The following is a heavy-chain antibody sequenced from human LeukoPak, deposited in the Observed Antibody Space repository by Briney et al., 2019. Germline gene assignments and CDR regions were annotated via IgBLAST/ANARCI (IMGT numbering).Heavy chain of an antibody. D-gene: IGHD4-17*01. CDR3: AREETGNGDGFDI. J-gene: IGHJ3*02. V-gene: IGHV3-30-3*01. CDR2: ISYDGSNK. CDR1: GFTFSSYA. Sequence: GGSLRLSCAASGFTFSSYAMHWVRQAPGKGLEWVAVISYDGSNKYYADSVKGRFTISRDNSKNTLYLQMRSLRVEDTAVYYCAREETGNGDGFDIWGQGAMVTVSS.